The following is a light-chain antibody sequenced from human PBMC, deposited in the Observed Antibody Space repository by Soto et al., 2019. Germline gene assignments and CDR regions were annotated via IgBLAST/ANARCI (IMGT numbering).Light chain of an antibody. V-gene: IGLV2-23*02. J-gene: IGLJ3*02. CDR2: EVS. Sequence: QSALTQPASVSGSLGQSITISCTGTSSDVGSYNFVSWYQQHPGKAPKVMIYEVSKWPSGVSNRFSGSKSGNTASLTISGLQAEDEADYFCCSYAGRSTWVFGGRTKLTVL. CDR3: CSYAGRSTWV. CDR1: SSDVGSYNF.